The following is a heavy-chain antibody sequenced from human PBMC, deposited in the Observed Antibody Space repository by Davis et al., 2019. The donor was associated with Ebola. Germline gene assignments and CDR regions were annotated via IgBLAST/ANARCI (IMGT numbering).Heavy chain of an antibody. CDR2: ISSSSSYI. CDR3: ARGKPSMVRGVTPDY. V-gene: IGHV3-21*01. J-gene: IGHJ4*02. CDR1: GFTFSSYS. Sequence: PGGSLRLSCAASGFTFSSYSMNWVRQAPGKGLEWVSSISSSSSYIYYADSVKGRFTISRDNAKNSLYLQMNSLRDEDTAVYYCARGKPSMVRGVTPDYWGQGTLVTVSS. D-gene: IGHD3-10*01.